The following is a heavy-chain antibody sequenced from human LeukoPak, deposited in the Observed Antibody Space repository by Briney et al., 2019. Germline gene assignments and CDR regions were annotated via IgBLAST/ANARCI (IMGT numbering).Heavy chain of an antibody. J-gene: IGHJ4*02. CDR1: GASISGYF. CDR3: AREPTSGREPTSGRPLDY. V-gene: IGHV4-4*07. CDR2: IYSSGTN. D-gene: IGHD5-12*01. Sequence: PSETLSLTCTVSGASISGYFWSWARQPAGKGLEWIGRIYSSGTNNYNPSLKSRVTLSLDTSKNHFSLNLTSVTAADTAVYYCAREPTSGREPTSGRPLDYWGQGTLVTVSS.